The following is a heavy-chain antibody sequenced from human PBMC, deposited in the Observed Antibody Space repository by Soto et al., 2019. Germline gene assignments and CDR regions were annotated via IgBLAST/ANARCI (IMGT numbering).Heavy chain of an antibody. Sequence: SATLSLTCTVSGASVRNYYWSWIRQSAGKGLEWIGRFYTSGSPNYNPSLMSRVTMSVDTSKNQVSLRLTYVTAADTAVYYCARDSAGCTGGVCYADNYFGMDVWGQGTTVTVSS. V-gene: IGHV4-4*07. J-gene: IGHJ6*02. CDR3: ARDSAGCTGGVCYADNYFGMDV. CDR1: GASVRNYY. CDR2: FYTSGSP. D-gene: IGHD2-8*02.